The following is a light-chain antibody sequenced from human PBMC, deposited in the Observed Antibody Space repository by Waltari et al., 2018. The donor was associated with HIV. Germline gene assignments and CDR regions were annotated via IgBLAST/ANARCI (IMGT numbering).Light chain of an antibody. J-gene: IGKJ1*01. Sequence: VIWLTQSPSLVSASIGDRVTINCRVSQDISSYLAWYQQKPGTAPELLIYAASTLQGGVPSRFTGGGSGTDFNFTISCLQSEDFATYYCQQYYTFPWAFSQGTKVEMK. V-gene: IGKV1D-8*01. CDR3: QQYYTFPWA. CDR2: AAS. CDR1: QDISSY.